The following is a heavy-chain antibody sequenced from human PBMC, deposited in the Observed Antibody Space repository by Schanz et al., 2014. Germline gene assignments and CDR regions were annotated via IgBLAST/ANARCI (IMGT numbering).Heavy chain of an antibody. CDR1: GFTFSDYH. CDR2: ISSVGISK. J-gene: IGHJ6*02. V-gene: IGHV3-11*01. CDR3: SRQRSYFYAMDV. Sequence: QVQLVESGGGLVKPGGSLRLSCAASGFTFSDYHMSWVREAPGKGMEWVSYISSVGISKYYADPVKGRFTISRDSDKNSLYAEITSLRDGDTDVYCCSRQRSYFYAMDVWGQGTTVTVSS.